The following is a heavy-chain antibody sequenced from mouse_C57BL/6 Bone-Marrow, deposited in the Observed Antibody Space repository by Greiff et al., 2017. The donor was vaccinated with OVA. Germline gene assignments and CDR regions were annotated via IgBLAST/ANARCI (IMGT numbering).Heavy chain of an antibody. CDR3: AREYYYGSSYYYAMDY. J-gene: IGHJ4*01. V-gene: IGHV14-2*01. D-gene: IGHD1-1*01. Sequence: EVQLQESGAELVKPGASVKLSCTASGFNIQDSYMHWLKPRTEPGLVWIGRIDPEDGETKSAPKFQGPAPIPADTSSHPSYLQLSSLTSEDTAVYYCAREYYYGSSYYYAMDYWGQGTSVTVAS. CDR2: IDPEDGET. CDR1: GFNIQDSY.